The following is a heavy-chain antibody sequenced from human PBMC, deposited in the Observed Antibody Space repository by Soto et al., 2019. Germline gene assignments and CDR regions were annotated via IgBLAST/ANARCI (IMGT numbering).Heavy chain of an antibody. CDR1: GFTFSSYA. V-gene: IGHV3-23*01. J-gene: IGHJ5*01. CDR2: ISGSGDTT. D-gene: IGHD6-19*01. Sequence: PGGSLRLSCAVSGFTFSSYAMTWVRQAPGKGLEWISVISGSGDTTYYADSVRGRFTISRDNSKNTLFLQMNSLRAEDTAVYYCEKDFSVAGTWKWFDSWGQGTLVTVS. CDR3: EKDFSVAGTWKWFDS.